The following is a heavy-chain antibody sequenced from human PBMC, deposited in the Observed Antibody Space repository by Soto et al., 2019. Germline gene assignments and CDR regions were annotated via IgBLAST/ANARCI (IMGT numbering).Heavy chain of an antibody. D-gene: IGHD6-13*01. V-gene: IGHV1-3*01. CDR3: ARGLAADGS. CDR2: INAGSGNT. CDR1: GYTFTHYA. Sequence: QVQLVQSGAEVKKPGASVKFSCTASGYTFTHYAIHWVRHAPGQRLEWMGFINAGSGNTKYSQTFQGRLKFTNDTYASTGYMDLSSLRSEDTAIYYCARGLAADGSWGQGTLVNASS. J-gene: IGHJ5*02.